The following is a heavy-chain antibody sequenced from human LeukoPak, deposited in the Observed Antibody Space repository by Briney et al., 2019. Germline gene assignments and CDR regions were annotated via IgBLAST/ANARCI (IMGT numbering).Heavy chain of an antibody. CDR1: GGSISSSNYY. J-gene: IGHJ5*02. CDR3: ARHEYSGSYYGLSWFDP. D-gene: IGHD1-26*01. CDR2: IYYSGST. V-gene: IGHV4-39*01. Sequence: PSETLSLTCTVSGGSISSSNYYWGWIRQPPGKGLEWIGSIYYSGSTYYNPSLKSRVTISVVTSKNQLSLKLSSLTAADTAVYYCARHEYSGSYYGLSWFDPWGQGTLVTVSS.